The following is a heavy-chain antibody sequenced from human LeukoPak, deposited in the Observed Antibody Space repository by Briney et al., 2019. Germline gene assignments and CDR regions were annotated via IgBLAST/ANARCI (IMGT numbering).Heavy chain of an antibody. CDR3: ARASGSSYVVFFFDY. V-gene: IGHV4-59*01. CDR1: GDSISTYY. CDR2: VYYSGST. D-gene: IGHD3-10*01. Sequence: SETLSLTCTVSGDSISTYYWSWIRQPPGKGLEWIGYVYYSGSTTYNPSLKSRVTISVDTSKNQFSLKLTSVTAADTAVYCCARASGSSYVVFFFDYWGQGTLVTVSS. J-gene: IGHJ4*02.